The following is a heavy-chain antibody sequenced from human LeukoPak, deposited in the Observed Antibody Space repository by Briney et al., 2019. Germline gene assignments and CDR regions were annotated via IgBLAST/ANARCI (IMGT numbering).Heavy chain of an antibody. CDR3: ASAFRAAKNYYYYYMDV. D-gene: IGHD6-25*01. CDR1: GGSISSYY. Sequence: PSETLSLTCTVSGGSISSYYWSWIRQPPGKGLEWIGYIYYSGSTNYNPSLKSRVTISVDTSKNQFSLKLSSVTAADTAVYYCASAFRAAKNYYYYYMDVWGKGTTVTISS. CDR2: IYYSGST. V-gene: IGHV4-59*08. J-gene: IGHJ6*03.